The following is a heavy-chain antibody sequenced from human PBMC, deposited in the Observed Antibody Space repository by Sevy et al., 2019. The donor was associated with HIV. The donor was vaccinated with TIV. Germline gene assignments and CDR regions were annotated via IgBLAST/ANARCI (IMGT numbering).Heavy chain of an antibody. CDR3: ARSRSLDSSPFDY. Sequence: SETLSLTCTVSGNSISADDYYWSWIRQPPGKGLEWIGYFFHSGTMYFHPSLKSRSVISVDMSKKMVYLNLTSVTAADTAVYFCARSRSLDSSPFDYWGQGALVTVSS. J-gene: IGHJ4*02. D-gene: IGHD1-1*01. CDR1: GNSISADDYY. V-gene: IGHV4-30-4*01. CDR2: FFHSGTM.